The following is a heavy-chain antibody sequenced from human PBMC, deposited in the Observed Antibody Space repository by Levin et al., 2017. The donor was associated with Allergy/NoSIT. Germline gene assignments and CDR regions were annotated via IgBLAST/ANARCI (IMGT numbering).Heavy chain of an antibody. CDR2: VRAGGEIT. Sequence: PVASVKVSCAASGFTFTTYAMSWVRQASGKGLEWVSAVRAGGEITYHADTVKGRFTISRDNSKNTVYLQMNNLRVEDTARYYCAKYHHSEDYGMDVWGQGTMVTVSS. J-gene: IGHJ6*02. D-gene: IGHD1-14*01. CDR1: GFTFTTYA. CDR3: AKYHHSEDYGMDV. V-gene: IGHV3-23*01.